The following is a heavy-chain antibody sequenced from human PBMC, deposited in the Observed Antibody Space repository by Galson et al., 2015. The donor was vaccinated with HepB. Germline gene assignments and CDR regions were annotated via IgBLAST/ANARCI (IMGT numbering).Heavy chain of an antibody. CDR2: FDTETGET. V-gene: IGHV1-24*01. Sequence: SVKVSCKVSGYTLTELSMHWVRQAPGKGLEWMGGFDTETGETTYAQKFQGRVTISEDTSTDTAYMELSSLRSEDTAVYYCATEVPAYYDSSGYSYVGYWGQGTLGTVS. D-gene: IGHD3-22*01. J-gene: IGHJ4*02. CDR3: ATEVPAYYDSSGYSYVGY. CDR1: GYTLTELS.